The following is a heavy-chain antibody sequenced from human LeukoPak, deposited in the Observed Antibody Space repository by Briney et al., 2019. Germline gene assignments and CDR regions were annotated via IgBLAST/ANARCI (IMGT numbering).Heavy chain of an antibody. V-gene: IGHV3-21*01. CDR2: ISSSSSYI. D-gene: IGHD2-2*01. CDR1: GFTFSSYT. J-gene: IGHJ3*02. CDR3: ARDGYCSSTSCPRDAFDI. Sequence: PGGSLRLSCAASGFTFSSYTMNWVRQAPGKGLEWVSSISSSSSYIYYTDSVKSRFTISRDNAKNSLYLQMNSLRAEDTAVYYCARDGYCSSTSCPRDAFDIWGQGTMVTVSS.